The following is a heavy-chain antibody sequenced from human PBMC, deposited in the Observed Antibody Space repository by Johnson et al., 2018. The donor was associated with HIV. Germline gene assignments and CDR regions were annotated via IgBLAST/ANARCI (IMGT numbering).Heavy chain of an antibody. CDR2: IKQDGSEK. CDR1: GFTFSSYW. Sequence: VQLVESGGGLVQPGGSLRLSCAASGFTFSSYWMSWVRQAPGKGLEWVANIKQDGSEKYYVASVKGRFTISRDNAKNSLILQMNSLGAEDTAVYYCASDYFYDSRARLGAFDIWGQGTMVTVPS. J-gene: IGHJ3*02. V-gene: IGHV3-7*05. CDR3: ASDYFYDSRARLGAFDI. D-gene: IGHD3-22*01.